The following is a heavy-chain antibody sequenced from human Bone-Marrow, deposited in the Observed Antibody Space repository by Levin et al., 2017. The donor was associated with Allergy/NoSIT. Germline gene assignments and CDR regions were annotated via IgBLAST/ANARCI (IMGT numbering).Heavy chain of an antibody. D-gene: IGHD4-17*01. CDR2: VSGGGGST. Sequence: GGSLRLSCAASGFNFNNFAMSWVRQAPGKGLEWVSIVSGGGGSTDYAGSVKGRFTISRDNFQNTLFLQMNSLRAEDTAVYYCAKGTDYGEVVSHYFDSCGQGTLVGVSS. CDR1: GFNFNNFA. V-gene: IGHV3-23*01. CDR3: AKGTDYGEVVSHYFDS. J-gene: IGHJ4*02.